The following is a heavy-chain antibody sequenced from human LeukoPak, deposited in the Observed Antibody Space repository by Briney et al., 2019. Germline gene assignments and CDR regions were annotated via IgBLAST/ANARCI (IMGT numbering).Heavy chain of an antibody. Sequence: GGSLRLSCVASGFTVSSNYMTWVRQAPGKGLEWVSVIYSGGSTNYADSVKGRFTTARDNAKNSLYLQMNSLRGEDTAVYYCARPGYGDYPGHYGMDVWGQGTTVTVSS. CDR3: ARPGYGDYPGHYGMDV. J-gene: IGHJ6*02. CDR2: IYSGGST. D-gene: IGHD4-17*01. CDR1: GFTVSSNY. V-gene: IGHV3-53*01.